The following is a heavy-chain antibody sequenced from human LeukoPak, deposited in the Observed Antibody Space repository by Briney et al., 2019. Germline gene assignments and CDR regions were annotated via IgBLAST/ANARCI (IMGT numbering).Heavy chain of an antibody. CDR3: AREARSSSWYGVSGFDP. Sequence: PSETLSLTCTVSGGSISSYYWNSIRQPAGKGREWIGHIYTSGISNYNPALKRRVSMSVDTSKNQFSLKLRAVTAADTAVYYCAREARSSSWYGVSGFDPWGQGTLVTVSS. D-gene: IGHD6-13*01. V-gene: IGHV4-4*07. J-gene: IGHJ5*02. CDR1: GGSISSYY. CDR2: IYTSGIS.